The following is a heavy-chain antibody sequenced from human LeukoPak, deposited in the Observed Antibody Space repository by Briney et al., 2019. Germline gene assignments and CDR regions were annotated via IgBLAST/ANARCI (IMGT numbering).Heavy chain of an antibody. CDR1: GFTFSSCG. J-gene: IGHJ3*02. CDR2: ISYDGSNK. D-gene: IGHD1-26*01. V-gene: IGHV3-30*18. CDR3: AKDQWGLFGAFDI. Sequence: PGMSLRLSCAASGFTFSSCGMHWVRQAPGKGLEWVAVISYDGSNKYYADSVKGRFTISRDNSKNTVYLQMNTLRAEDTAVYYCAKDQWGLFGAFDIWGQGTMVTVSS.